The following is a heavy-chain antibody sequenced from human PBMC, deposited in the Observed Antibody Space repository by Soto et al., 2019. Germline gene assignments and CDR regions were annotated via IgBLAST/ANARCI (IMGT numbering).Heavy chain of an antibody. J-gene: IGHJ1*01. CDR2: IYSGGST. CDR1: GFTVSSNY. CDR3: ARDSGASAEYFQH. V-gene: IGHV3-53*04. Sequence: GGSLRLSCAASGFTVSSNYMSWVRQAPGKGLEWVSVIYSGGSTYYADSVKGRFTISRHNSKNTLYLQMNSLRAEDTAVYYCARDSGASAEYFQHWGQGALVTVSS.